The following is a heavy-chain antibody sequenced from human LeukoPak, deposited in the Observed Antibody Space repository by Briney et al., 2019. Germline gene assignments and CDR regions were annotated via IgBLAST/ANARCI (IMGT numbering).Heavy chain of an antibody. CDR3: ARVEGYYYYYYMDV. CDR2: IYTSVNT. Sequence: SQTLCLTCTVSGGSISSGSYYWSWIRQPAGKGLEWIGRIYTSVNTNYNPSLKSRVSISVVTSKNQFSLQLSSVTAADTAVYYCARVEGYYYYYYMDVWGKGTTVTVSS. V-gene: IGHV4-61*02. CDR1: GGSISSGSYY. J-gene: IGHJ6*03.